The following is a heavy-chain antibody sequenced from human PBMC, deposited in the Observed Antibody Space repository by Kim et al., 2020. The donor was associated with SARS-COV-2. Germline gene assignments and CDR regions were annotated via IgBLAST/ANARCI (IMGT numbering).Heavy chain of an antibody. Sequence: IFYGDSLKGRFTISRDNAKNSVYLQMNSLRAEDTAVYYCARYLPSGPGDYWGPGALVIVAS. V-gene: IGHV3-48*03. J-gene: IGHJ4*02. D-gene: IGHD7-27*01. CDR2: I. CDR3: ARYLPSGPGDY.